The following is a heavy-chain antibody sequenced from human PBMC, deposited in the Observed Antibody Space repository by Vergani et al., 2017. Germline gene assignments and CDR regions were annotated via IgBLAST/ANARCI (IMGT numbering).Heavy chain of an antibody. J-gene: IGHJ4*02. D-gene: IGHD2-15*01. CDR3: AIYLGPGGSCIGFDY. Sequence: QVQLQESGPGLVKPSETLSLTCTVSGGSISGHYWSWIRQPPGKGLDWVGYIYYTGDTRSNPSLTSRISMSLDTSRSQFSLTVKSVTVADTAVYYCAIYLGPGGSCIGFDYWGQGILVTVSS. V-gene: IGHV4-59*11. CDR1: GGSISGHY. CDR2: IYYTGDT.